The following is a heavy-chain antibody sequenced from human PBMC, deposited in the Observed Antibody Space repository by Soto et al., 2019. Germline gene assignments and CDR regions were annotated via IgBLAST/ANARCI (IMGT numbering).Heavy chain of an antibody. CDR2: ISGSGGST. V-gene: IGHV3-23*01. Sequence: PGGSLRLSCAASGFNFSSYAMSWVRQAPGKGLEWVSAISGSGGSTYYADSVKGRFTISRDNSKNTLYLQMNSLRAEDTAVYYCAKGGSETYYYDSSGYYFVYWGQGTLVTVSS. D-gene: IGHD3-22*01. CDR3: AKGGSETYYYDSSGYYFVY. CDR1: GFNFSSYA. J-gene: IGHJ4*02.